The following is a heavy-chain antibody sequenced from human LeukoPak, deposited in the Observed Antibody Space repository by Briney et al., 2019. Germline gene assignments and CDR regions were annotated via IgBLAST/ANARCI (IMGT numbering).Heavy chain of an antibody. CDR3: AKGEVISFSL. J-gene: IGHJ4*02. CDR2: ISYDGSNK. V-gene: IGHV3-30*18. D-gene: IGHD3-22*01. CDR1: GFTFSSYG. Sequence: TGRSLRLSCAASGFTFSSYGMHWVRQAPGKGLEWVAVISYDGSNKCYADSVKGRFTISRDNSKNTLYLQMNSLRAEDTAVYYCAKGEVISFSLWGQGTLVTVSS.